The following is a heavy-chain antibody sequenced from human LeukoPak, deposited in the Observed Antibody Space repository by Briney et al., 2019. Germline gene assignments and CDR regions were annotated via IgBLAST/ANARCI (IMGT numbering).Heavy chain of an antibody. CDR3: VRDGAHWDLDY. D-gene: IGHD7-27*01. V-gene: IGHV3-48*01. CDR1: GFTFSSYS. J-gene: IGHJ4*02. Sequence: GGSLRLSCAASGFTFSSYSMNWVRQAPGKGLEWVSYISSSSSTIYYADSVKGRFTISRDNSKNRVHLQMNSLRAEDTAMYYCVRDGAHWDLDYWGQGTLVTVSS. CDR2: ISSSSSTI.